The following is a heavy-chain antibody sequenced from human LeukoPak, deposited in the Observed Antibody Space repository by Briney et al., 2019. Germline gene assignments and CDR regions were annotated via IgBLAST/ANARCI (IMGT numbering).Heavy chain of an antibody. CDR2: IYYSGST. CDR1: GGSISSSSYY. J-gene: IGHJ4*02. Sequence: SETLSLTCTVSGGSISSSSYYWGWIRQPPGKGLEWIGSIYYSGSTYYNPSLKSRVTISVDTSKNQFSLKLSSVTAADTAVYYCARESYYYDSSGRGIDYWGQGTLVTVSS. CDR3: ARESYYYDSSGRGIDY. V-gene: IGHV4-39*07. D-gene: IGHD3-22*01.